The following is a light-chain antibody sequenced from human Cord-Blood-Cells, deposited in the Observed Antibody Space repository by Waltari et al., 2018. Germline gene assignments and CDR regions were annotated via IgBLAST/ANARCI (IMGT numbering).Light chain of an antibody. CDR2: EVS. J-gene: IGLJ1*01. CDR3: SSYTSSSAYV. V-gene: IGLV2-14*01. CDR1: SSDVGGYNY. Sequence: QSALTQPASVSGSPGQSITIPCTGTSSDVGGYNYVPWYQQHPGKAPNLMIYEVSNRPSGVSNRFSGSKSGNTASLTISGLQAEDEAGYYCSSYTSSSAYVFGTGTKVTVL.